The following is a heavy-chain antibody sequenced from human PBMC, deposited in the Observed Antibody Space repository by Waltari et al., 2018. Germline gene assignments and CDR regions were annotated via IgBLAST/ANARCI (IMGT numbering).Heavy chain of an antibody. CDR3: ARGDYDYSGYIDY. CDR1: GFTFRRYA. J-gene: IGHJ4*02. V-gene: IGHV3-33*01. CDR2: LWNDGSSQ. D-gene: IGHD3-22*01. Sequence: QVQLVESGGGVVQPGTSLRLSCAASGFTFRRYAMHWVRQAPGKGLGWVAVLWNDGSSQYNADSVKGRITSSRDKSKDTCYLQMNSLRAEDTAVYYCARGDYDYSGYIDYWGQGTLVTVSS.